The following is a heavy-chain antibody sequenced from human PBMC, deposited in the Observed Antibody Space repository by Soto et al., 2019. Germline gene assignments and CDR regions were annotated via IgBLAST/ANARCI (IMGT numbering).Heavy chain of an antibody. CDR1: GYTFTSYG. D-gene: IGHD6-6*01. CDR2: TSAYNGNT. Sequence: GASVKVSCKASGYTFTSYGISWVRQAPGQGLEWMGWTSAYNGNTNYAQKLQGRVTMTTDTSTSTAYMELRSLRSDDTAVYYCASWYSSSSASDWFDPWGQGTLVTVSS. J-gene: IGHJ5*02. CDR3: ASWYSSSSASDWFDP. V-gene: IGHV1-18*01.